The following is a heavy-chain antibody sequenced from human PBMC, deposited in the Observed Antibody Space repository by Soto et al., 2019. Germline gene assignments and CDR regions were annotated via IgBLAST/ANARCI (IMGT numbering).Heavy chain of an antibody. CDR1: GFTFSSYG. CDR2: IRGSGADT. Sequence: PGGSLRLSCAASGFTFSSYGMTWVRQAPGRGLEYVSSIRGSGADTFYADSVKGRFTISRDNSKNTLYLQLSSLRAEDTARYFCARDPNGDYIGAFDSWGQGS. CDR3: ARDPNGDYIGAFDS. J-gene: IGHJ4*02. V-gene: IGHV3-23*01. D-gene: IGHD4-17*01.